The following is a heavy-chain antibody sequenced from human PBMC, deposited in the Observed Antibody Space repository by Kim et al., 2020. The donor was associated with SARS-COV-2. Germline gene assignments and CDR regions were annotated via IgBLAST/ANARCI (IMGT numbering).Heavy chain of an antibody. J-gene: IGHJ3*02. CDR3: AKSYCSSICCPYCAFD. D-gene: IGHD2-2*01. CDR1: GFTFSNYS. Sequence: GGSLRLSCAASGFTFSNYSMRWVRQAPGMGLEWVSVILSGGGSTYYADSVKGRFTISRDNSKNTLYLQMNSLEVEDTAVYYCAKSYCSSICCPYCAFD. CDR2: ILSGGGST. V-gene: IGHV3-23*01.